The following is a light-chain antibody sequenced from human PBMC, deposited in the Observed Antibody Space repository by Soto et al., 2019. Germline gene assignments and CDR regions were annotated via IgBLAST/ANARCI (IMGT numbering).Light chain of an antibody. CDR2: GAS. J-gene: IGKJ1*01. Sequence: DIVMTQSPATLSVSLGERATLSCRASQSVSSKLAWYQQKPGQGPRLLIYGASTRATGIPARFSGSGSGTEFTLTISSLQSEDFAVYYCQHYSTWLWTFGQGTKVEIK. V-gene: IGKV3-15*01. CDR1: QSVSSK. CDR3: QHYSTWLWT.